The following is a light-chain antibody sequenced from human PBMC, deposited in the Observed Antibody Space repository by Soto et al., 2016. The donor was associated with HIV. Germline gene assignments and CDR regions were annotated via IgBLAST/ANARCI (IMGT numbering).Light chain of an antibody. CDR3: LQDYDRPYT. Sequence: DIQMTQSPSTLSASVGDRVTITCRASQSISNWLAWYQQKPGKAPKVLIYKASSLESGVPSRFSGSGSGTDFTLTISSLQPEDSASYFCLQDYDRPYTFGLGDQAGD. V-gene: IGKV1-5*03. CDR2: KAS. J-gene: IGKJ2*01. CDR1: QSISNW.